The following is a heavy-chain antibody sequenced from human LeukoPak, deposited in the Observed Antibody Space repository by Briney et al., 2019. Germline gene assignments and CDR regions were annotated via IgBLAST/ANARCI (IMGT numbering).Heavy chain of an antibody. Sequence: SETLSLTCTVSGGSISSGDYYWSWIRQPPGKGLEWIGYIYYSGSTYYNPSLKSRVTISVDTSKNQFSLKLSSVTAADTVVYYCASARGYSYGLEDYWGQGTLVTVSS. J-gene: IGHJ4*02. CDR2: IYYSGST. CDR1: GGSISSGDYY. V-gene: IGHV4-30-4*01. D-gene: IGHD5-18*01. CDR3: ASARGYSYGLEDY.